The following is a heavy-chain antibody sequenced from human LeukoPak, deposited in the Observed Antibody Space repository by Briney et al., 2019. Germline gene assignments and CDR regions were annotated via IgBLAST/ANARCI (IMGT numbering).Heavy chain of an antibody. CDR1: GYTFTGYY. V-gene: IGHV1-2*02. CDR2: INPNSCCT. Sequence: ASVKVSCKGSGYTFTGYYMHWVRQAPGQGGDWMGWINPNSCCTNYAQKFQGRVTINRDTSISTAYMELSRRRSDDTAVDYFARDLGVVVPAAISDWFDPWGQGTLVTVSS. J-gene: IGHJ5*02. CDR3: ARDLGVVVPAAISDWFDP. D-gene: IGHD2-2*01.